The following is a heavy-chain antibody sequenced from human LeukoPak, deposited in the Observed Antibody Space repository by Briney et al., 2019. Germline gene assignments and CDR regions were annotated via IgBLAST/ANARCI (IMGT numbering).Heavy chain of an antibody. D-gene: IGHD2-2*01. V-gene: IGHV3-48*03. Sequence: RPGGSLRLSCAASGFTFSSYEMNWVRQAPGKGLEWVLYISSSGSTIYYADSVKGQFTISRDNAKNSLYLQMNSLRAEDTAVYYCARAPLGYCSSTSCCFDYWGQGTLVTVSS. CDR2: ISSSGSTI. CDR1: GFTFSSYE. J-gene: IGHJ4*02. CDR3: ARAPLGYCSSTSCCFDY.